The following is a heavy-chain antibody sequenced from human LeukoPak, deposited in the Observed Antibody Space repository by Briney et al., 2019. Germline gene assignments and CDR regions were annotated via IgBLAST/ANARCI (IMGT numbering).Heavy chain of an antibody. V-gene: IGHV5-51*01. D-gene: IGHD4-11*01. CDR1: GYTFTNYW. CDR2: IYPGDSDS. Sequence: GESLKISCKGSGYTFTNYWIGWVRQMPGGGLEWMGIIYPGDSDSRYSPSFQGQVTISADKSISTAFLQWSSLKASDIGIYYCARGIAKAAVTTVDFWGPGTLVTVSS. CDR3: ARGIAKAAVTTVDF. J-gene: IGHJ4*02.